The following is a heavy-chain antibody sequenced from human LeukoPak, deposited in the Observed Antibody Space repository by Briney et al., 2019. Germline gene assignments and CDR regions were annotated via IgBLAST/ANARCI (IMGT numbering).Heavy chain of an antibody. Sequence: ASVKVSCKASGGTFSKYSINWVRQAPGQGPEWMGGSIPMFGTANYAQKFQGRLTITAEESTNTAYMELSSLRSDDTAIYYCARASGDDIRMATPFAYWGQGSLVTVSS. V-gene: IGHV1-69*01. CDR2: SIPMFGTA. D-gene: IGHD3-9*01. J-gene: IGHJ1*01. CDR1: GGTFSKYS. CDR3: ARASGDDIRMATPFAY.